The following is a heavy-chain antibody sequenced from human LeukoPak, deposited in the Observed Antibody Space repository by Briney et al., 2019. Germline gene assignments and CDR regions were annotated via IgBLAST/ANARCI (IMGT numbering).Heavy chain of an antibody. V-gene: IGHV3-30*02. D-gene: IGHD5-18*01. Sequence: GGSLRLSCAASGFTFSSYGMHWVRQAPGKGLEWVAFIRYDGSNKYYADSVKGRFTISRDNSKNTLYLQMNSLRAEDTAVYYCAKLEIQLWWTYFDYWGQGTLVTVSS. CDR1: GFTFSSYG. J-gene: IGHJ4*02. CDR2: IRYDGSNK. CDR3: AKLEIQLWWTYFDY.